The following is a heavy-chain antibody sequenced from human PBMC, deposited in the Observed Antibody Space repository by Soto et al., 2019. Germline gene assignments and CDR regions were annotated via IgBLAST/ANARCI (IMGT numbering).Heavy chain of an antibody. J-gene: IGHJ3*02. Sequence: GASVKVSCKASGYTFTGYYMHWVRQAPGQGLEWMGWINPNSGGTNYAQKFQGRVTMTRDTSISTAYMELSRLRSDDTAVYYCATELNCGGDCYALDAFDIWGQGTMVTVSS. D-gene: IGHD2-21*02. V-gene: IGHV1-2*02. CDR3: ATELNCGGDCYALDAFDI. CDR2: INPNSGGT. CDR1: GYTFTGYY.